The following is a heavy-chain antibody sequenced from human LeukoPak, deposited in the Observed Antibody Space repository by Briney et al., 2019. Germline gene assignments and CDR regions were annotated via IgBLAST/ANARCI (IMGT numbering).Heavy chain of an antibody. CDR2: ISGSSSSGRT. J-gene: IGHJ4*02. Sequence: GGSLRLSCAASGFTFSSNAMSWVRQAPGKGLEWVSAISGSSSSGRTFYADSVKGRFTNSRDNSKNTLYLQMNSLRAEDTAVYYCARDLEDYNNYGEMAIWGQGALVTVSS. V-gene: IGHV3-23*01. D-gene: IGHD4-11*01. CDR3: ARDLEDYNNYGEMAI. CDR1: GFTFSSNA.